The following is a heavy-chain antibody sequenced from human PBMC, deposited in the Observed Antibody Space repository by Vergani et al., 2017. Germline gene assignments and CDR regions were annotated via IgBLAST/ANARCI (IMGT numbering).Heavy chain of an antibody. CDR2: IYYSGST. J-gene: IGHJ4*02. V-gene: IGHV4-39*07. CDR3: AREGYYDSSGYYEPTLAFDY. CDR1: GGSISSSSYY. D-gene: IGHD3-22*01. Sequence: QLQLQESGPGLVKPSETLSLSCTVSGGSISSSSYYWGWIRQPPGKGLEWIGSIYYSGSTYYNPSLKSRVTISVDTSKNQFSLKLSSVTAADTAVYYCAREGYYDSSGYYEPTLAFDYWGQGTLVTVSS.